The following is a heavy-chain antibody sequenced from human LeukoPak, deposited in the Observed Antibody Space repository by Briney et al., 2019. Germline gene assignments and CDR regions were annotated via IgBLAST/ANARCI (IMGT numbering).Heavy chain of an antibody. Sequence: GGSLRLSCTASGFTFGTFWMTWVRQAPGKGLEWVANIKEDGSEKYYVDSVKGRFTISRDNARKSLSLQMNSLGAEDTAAYYCARDVDTNYWGQGTLVTVSS. CDR1: GFTFGTFW. J-gene: IGHJ4*02. V-gene: IGHV3-7*03. D-gene: IGHD5-18*01. CDR2: IKEDGSEK. CDR3: ARDVDTNY.